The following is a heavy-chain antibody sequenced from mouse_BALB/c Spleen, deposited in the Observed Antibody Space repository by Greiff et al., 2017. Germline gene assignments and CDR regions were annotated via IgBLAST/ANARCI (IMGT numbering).Heavy chain of an antibody. V-gene: IGHV5-6-5*01. J-gene: IGHJ2*01. CDR3: ARDGSSYFDD. Sequence: DVKLVESGGGLVKPGGSLKLSCAASGFTFSSYAMSWVRQTPEKRLEWVASISSGGSTYYPDSVKGRFTISRDNARNILYLQMSSLRSEDTAMYYCARDGSSYFDDWGQGTTRTVSS. CDR2: ISSGGST. D-gene: IGHD1-1*01. CDR1: GFTFSSYA.